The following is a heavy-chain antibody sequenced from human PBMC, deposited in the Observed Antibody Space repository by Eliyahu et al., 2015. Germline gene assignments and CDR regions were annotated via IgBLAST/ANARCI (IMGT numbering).Heavy chain of an antibody. CDR2: IIPIFXTA. Sequence: QVQLXQSGAEXKKPGSSVKVXCXASGGTFRXYXIXWVRQAPGQGLEWMGGIIPIFXTANYAQKFQGRVXITADESTSTAYMELSSLRSEDTAVYYCARGSPRSSYMAYYYYYGMDVWGQGTTVTVSS. D-gene: IGHD3-10*01. V-gene: IGHV1-69*01. CDR1: GGTFRXYX. CDR3: ARGSPRSSYMAYYYYYGMDV. J-gene: IGHJ6*02.